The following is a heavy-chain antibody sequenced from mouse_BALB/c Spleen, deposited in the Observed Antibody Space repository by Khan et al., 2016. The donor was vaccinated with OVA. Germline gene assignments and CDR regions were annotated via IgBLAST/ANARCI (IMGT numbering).Heavy chain of an antibody. D-gene: IGHD2-14*01. V-gene: IGHV1-4*01. CDR1: GYTFTTYT. CDR2: IIPSTDYT. J-gene: IGHJ3*01. CDR3: TREGAYYRSDGWFAY. Sequence: VQLQESGAELARPGASVKMSCKASGYTFTTYTIHWVKQRPGQGLEWIGYIIPSTDYTNYNQKFKDKATLTADKSSTTAYMQLRSLTSEDSAVYYGTREGAYYRSDGWFAYWGQGTLVTVSA.